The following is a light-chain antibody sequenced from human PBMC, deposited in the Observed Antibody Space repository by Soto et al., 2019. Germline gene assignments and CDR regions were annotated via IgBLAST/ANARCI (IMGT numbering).Light chain of an antibody. CDR1: QSVLYSSNNKNY. J-gene: IGKJ4*01. CDR3: QQYYSSPLT. V-gene: IGKV4-1*01. CDR2: WAS. Sequence: DIVMTQSPDSLPVSLGDRATINCKSSQSVLYSSNNKNYLAWYQQKPGQPPKLLIYWASTRESGVPDRFSGTGSGTEFTLTISSLQAEDVAVYYCQQYYSSPLTFGGGTKVEIK.